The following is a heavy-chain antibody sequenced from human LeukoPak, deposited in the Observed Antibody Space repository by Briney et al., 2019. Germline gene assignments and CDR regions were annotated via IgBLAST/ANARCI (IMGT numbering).Heavy chain of an antibody. V-gene: IGHV3-43*02. CDR3: AKDIEAGTAGFSFDY. CDR2: ITANGDST. D-gene: IGHD2-21*02. CDR1: GFSFAYYA. Sequence: PGGSLRLSCAASGFSFAYYAMHWVRQAPGKGLEWVSLITANGDSTYYAGSVKGRFTISRDNSKNSLSLQMNSLRTEDTALYYCAKDIEAGTAGFSFDYWGQGTLVAVSS. J-gene: IGHJ4*02.